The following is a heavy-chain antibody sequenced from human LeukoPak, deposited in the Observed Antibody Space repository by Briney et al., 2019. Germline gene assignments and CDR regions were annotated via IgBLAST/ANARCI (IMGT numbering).Heavy chain of an antibody. J-gene: IGHJ2*01. Sequence: SETLSLTFAVYGGSFTGYYWSWIRQPPGKGLEWIGEINRNGNTNYNPSLKSRVTMSVDTSKKQFSLNLSSVTAADTAVYYCARIVLPYYYDTTALKGYFDLWGRGTLVTVSS. CDR2: INRNGNT. D-gene: IGHD3-22*01. CDR3: ARIVLPYYYDTTALKGYFDL. CDR1: GGSFTGYY. V-gene: IGHV4-34*01.